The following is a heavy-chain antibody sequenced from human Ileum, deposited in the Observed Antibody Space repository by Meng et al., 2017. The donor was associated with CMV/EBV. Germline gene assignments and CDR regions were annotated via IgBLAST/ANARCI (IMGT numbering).Heavy chain of an antibody. Sequence: GSLRLSCTVSGGSISSSSNYWGWLRQPPGKGLEWIGSTYYIGNTYYNPSLKSRVTISVDTSKDQFALRLSTVTAADAGVYYCARRRSRSRTGYLDPWGQGTLVTVSS. CDR3: ARRRSRSRTGYLDP. CDR1: GGSISSSSNY. J-gene: IGHJ5*02. V-gene: IGHV4-39*06. CDR2: TYYIGNT. D-gene: IGHD3/OR15-3a*01.